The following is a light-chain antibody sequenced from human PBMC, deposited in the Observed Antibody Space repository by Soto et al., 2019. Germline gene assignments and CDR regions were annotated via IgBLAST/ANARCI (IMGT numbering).Light chain of an antibody. CDR3: QHGRS. J-gene: IGKJ1*01. CDR1: QSVSSN. CDR2: DAS. V-gene: IGKV3-15*01. Sequence: EIVMTQSPATLSVSPGERATLSCRASQSVSSNLAWYQQKPGQAPRLLIHDASTRATDIPARFSGSGSGTEFTLTISSLQSADCAIYFCQHGRSFGQGTKVDIK.